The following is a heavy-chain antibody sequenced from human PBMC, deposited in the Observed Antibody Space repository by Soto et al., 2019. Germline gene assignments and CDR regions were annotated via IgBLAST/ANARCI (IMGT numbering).Heavy chain of an antibody. D-gene: IGHD5-18*01. Sequence: EVQVLESGGGLIQPGESLRVSCAASGFTFSDYAMTWVRQAPGKGLEWVSTIIGSGITTYYADSVKVRFTISRDNSKNTVYLQMNSLRAEDTAVYYCAKDRGYNYGPFDYWGQGTLVTVSS. CDR3: AKDRGYNYGPFDY. CDR1: GFTFSDYA. CDR2: IIGSGITT. J-gene: IGHJ4*02. V-gene: IGHV3-23*01.